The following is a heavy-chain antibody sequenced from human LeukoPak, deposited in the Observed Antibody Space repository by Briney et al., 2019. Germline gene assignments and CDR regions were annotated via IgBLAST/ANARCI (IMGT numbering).Heavy chain of an antibody. V-gene: IGHV3-7*01. J-gene: IGHJ1*01. D-gene: IGHD4-23*01. CDR2: VKQDGRER. Sequence: GGSLRLSCRGSGFIYGNYWMTWVRQAPGKGLEWVANVKQDGRERHYVDSVEGRLTISRDNTKISLYLQMNSLRAEDTAVYYCARRGDGYGGMTARYFQHWGQGTLVTVSS. CDR3: ARRGDGYGGMTARYFQH. CDR1: GFIYGNYW.